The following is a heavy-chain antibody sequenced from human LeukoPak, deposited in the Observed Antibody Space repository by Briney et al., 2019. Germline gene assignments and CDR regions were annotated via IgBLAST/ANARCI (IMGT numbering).Heavy chain of an antibody. D-gene: IGHD4-17*01. CDR3: ARDFAYGDPGFDY. CDR1: GFTFSSYW. CDR2: IKQDGSEK. V-gene: IGHV3-7*01. Sequence: GGSLRLSCAASGFTFSSYWMSWVRQAPGKGLEWVANIKQDGSEKYYVDSVKGRFTISRDNAKNSLYLQMNSLRAEDTAVYYCARDFAYGDPGFDYWGQGTLVTVSS. J-gene: IGHJ4*02.